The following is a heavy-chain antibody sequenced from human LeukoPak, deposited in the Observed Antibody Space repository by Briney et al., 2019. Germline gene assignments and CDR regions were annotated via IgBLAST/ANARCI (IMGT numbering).Heavy chain of an antibody. D-gene: IGHD7-27*01. Sequence: SQTLSLTCTVSGGSINSGGHSWSWIRQHPGKGLEWIGYIYYSGSTYYNPSLKSRVTISVDTSKNQFSLRLSSVTAADTAVYYCAREFLGTEDYFDYRGQGTLVTVSS. J-gene: IGHJ4*02. CDR2: IYYSGST. V-gene: IGHV4-31*03. CDR1: GGSINSGGHS. CDR3: AREFLGTEDYFDY.